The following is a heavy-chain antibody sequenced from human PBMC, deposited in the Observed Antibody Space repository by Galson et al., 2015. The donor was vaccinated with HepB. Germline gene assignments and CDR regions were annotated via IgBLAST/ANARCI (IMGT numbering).Heavy chain of an antibody. J-gene: IGHJ3*01. CDR2: ITDSGGRT. CDR3: AKDIFPLVGATRGAFDV. Sequence: SLRLSCAASGFKFNIYAMTWVRQAPGKGLEWVSDITDSGGRTSYGDSVKGRFTISRDNSKNILYLQMNSLRAEDTAKYYCAKDIFPLVGATRGAFDVWGQGTMVTVSS. D-gene: IGHD2-15*01. V-gene: IGHV3-23*01. CDR1: GFKFNIYA.